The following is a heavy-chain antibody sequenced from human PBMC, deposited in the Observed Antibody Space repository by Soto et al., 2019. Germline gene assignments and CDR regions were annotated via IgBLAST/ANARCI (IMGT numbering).Heavy chain of an antibody. CDR3: AVGPASGEFDY. V-gene: IGHV1-3*04. CDR2: VNTGNGNT. Sequence: SVKVSCKASGYTFTTYGMHWVRQAPGQRLEWMGWVNTGNGNTAYSQKFQGRVTITRDTSASTGYMELSSLSSEDMAVYYCAVGPASGEFDYWGQGTLVTVSS. J-gene: IGHJ4*02. CDR1: GYTFTTYG. D-gene: IGHD3-3*01.